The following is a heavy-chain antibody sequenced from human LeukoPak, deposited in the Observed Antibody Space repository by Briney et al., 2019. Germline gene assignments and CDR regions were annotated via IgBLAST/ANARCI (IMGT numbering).Heavy chain of an antibody. CDR2: IIPTSGGT. V-gene: IGHV1-2*02. CDR1: GYTFTDSY. Sequence: ASVKVSCKPSGYTFTDSYMHWVRQAPGQGLEWMGWIIPTSGGTHYAQKLQGRVTLTRDTSISTTYMELSTLRSDDTAVYYCARALWFGEPPEDYWGQGTLVAVSS. D-gene: IGHD3-10*01. J-gene: IGHJ4*02. CDR3: ARALWFGEPPEDY.